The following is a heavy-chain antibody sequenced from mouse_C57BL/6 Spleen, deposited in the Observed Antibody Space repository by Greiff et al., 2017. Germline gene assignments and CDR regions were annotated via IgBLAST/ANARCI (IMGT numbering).Heavy chain of an antibody. CDR2: ISSGSSTI. Sequence: EVQVVESGGGLVKPGGSLKLSCAASGFTFSDYGMHWVRQAPEKGLEWVAYISSGSSTIYYADTVKGRFTISRDNAKNTLFLHMTSLRSEDTAMYCCARLPPNDSYAMDYWGQGTSVTVSS. CDR3: ARLPPNDSYAMDY. J-gene: IGHJ4*01. V-gene: IGHV5-17*01. CDR1: GFTFSDYG.